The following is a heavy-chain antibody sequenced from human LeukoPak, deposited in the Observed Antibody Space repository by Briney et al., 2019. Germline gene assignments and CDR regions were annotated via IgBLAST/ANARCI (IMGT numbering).Heavy chain of an antibody. CDR1: GYSIGSGFY. D-gene: IGHD3-22*01. J-gene: IGHJ5*02. CDR3: ARGDYSDSQRFDP. Sequence: PSETLSLTYIVSGYSIGSGFYWGWIRQPPGKGLEWIGIIYHSGSTYYNPSLKSRVTISVDTSKNQFSLKLSSVTAADTAVYFCARGDYSDSQRFDPWGQGILVTVSS. CDR2: IYHSGST. V-gene: IGHV4-38-2*02.